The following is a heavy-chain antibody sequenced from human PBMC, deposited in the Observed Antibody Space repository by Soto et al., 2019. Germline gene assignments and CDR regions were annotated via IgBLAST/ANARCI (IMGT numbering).Heavy chain of an antibody. Sequence: GSLRLSCAASGFTFSSYAMHWVRQAPGKGLEWVAVISYDGSNKYYADSVKGRFTISRDNSKNTLYLQMNSLRAEDTAVYYCAREYSSSQYYYYGMDVWGQGTTVTVSS. V-gene: IGHV3-30-3*01. CDR3: AREYSSSQYYYYGMDV. D-gene: IGHD6-13*01. CDR1: GFTFSSYA. CDR2: ISYDGSNK. J-gene: IGHJ6*02.